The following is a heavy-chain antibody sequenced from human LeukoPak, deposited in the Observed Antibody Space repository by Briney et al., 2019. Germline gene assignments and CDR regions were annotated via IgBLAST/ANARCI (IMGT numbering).Heavy chain of an antibody. V-gene: IGHV3-74*01. Sequence: GRSLRLSCAVSGLTFSSYWMHWVRLAPGKGLVWVSRINGDGSSTNYADSVKGRFTISRDNAKNTLHLQMDSLRAEDTAVYYCGSDVTLGYWGQGTLVTVSS. D-gene: IGHD1-14*01. J-gene: IGHJ4*02. CDR2: INGDGSST. CDR1: GLTFSSYW. CDR3: GSDVTLGY.